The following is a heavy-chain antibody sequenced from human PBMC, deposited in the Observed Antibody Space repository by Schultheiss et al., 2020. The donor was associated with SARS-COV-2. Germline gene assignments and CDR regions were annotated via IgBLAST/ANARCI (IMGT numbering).Heavy chain of an antibody. J-gene: IGHJ6*02. CDR2: ISYDGSNK. V-gene: IGHV3-30*18. CDR1: GFTFSNAW. CDR3: AKGDIVVVVAATTYYYYYGMDV. D-gene: IGHD2-15*01. Sequence: GGSLRLSCAASGFTFSNAWMNWVRQAPGKGLEWVAVISYDGSNKYYADSVKGRFTISRDNSKNTLYLQMNSLRAEDTAVYYCAKGDIVVVVAATTYYYYYGMDVWGQGTTVTVSS.